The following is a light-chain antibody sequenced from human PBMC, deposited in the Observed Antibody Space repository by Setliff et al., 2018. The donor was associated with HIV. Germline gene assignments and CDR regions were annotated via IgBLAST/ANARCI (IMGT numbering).Light chain of an antibody. Sequence: SSDVGSYNYVSWYQQHPGKAPKLMISDVSKRPSGVSNRFSGSKSGNTASLTISGLQAEDEADYYCSSYTSSSPPYVFGTGTKVTVL. CDR2: DVS. J-gene: IGLJ1*01. V-gene: IGLV2-14*03. CDR3: SSYTSSSPPYV. CDR1: SSDVGSYNY.